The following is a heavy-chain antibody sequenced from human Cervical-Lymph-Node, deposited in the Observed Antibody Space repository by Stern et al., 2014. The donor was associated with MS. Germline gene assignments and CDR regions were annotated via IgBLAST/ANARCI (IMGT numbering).Heavy chain of an antibody. D-gene: IGHD6-19*01. Sequence: QVQLVQSGAEVKKPGSSVKVSCKASGGTFSSYAISWVRQAPGQGLEWMGGIIPTFGTANYAQKFQGRVTITADESTSTAYMELSSLRSEDTAVYYCASPGIAVAGRYYYYGMDVWGQGTTVTVSS. J-gene: IGHJ6*02. CDR2: IIPTFGTA. CDR1: GGTFSSYA. V-gene: IGHV1-69*01. CDR3: ASPGIAVAGRYYYYGMDV.